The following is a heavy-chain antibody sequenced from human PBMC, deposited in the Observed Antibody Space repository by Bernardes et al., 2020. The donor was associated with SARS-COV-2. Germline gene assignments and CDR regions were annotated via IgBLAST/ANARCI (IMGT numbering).Heavy chain of an antibody. J-gene: IGHJ4*02. V-gene: IGHV3-48*02. Sequence: GGSLRLSCAASGFTFSAYAMNWVRQAPGKGLEWLSYISSGSFSNTIFYADSVKGRFTISRDNAKNSLFLQMDSLRDEDTAVYYCARDPHSTSYYDYWGQGTLVTVSS. CDR1: GFTFSAYA. CDR3: ARDPHSTSYYDY. D-gene: IGHD2-2*01. CDR2: ISSGSFSNTI.